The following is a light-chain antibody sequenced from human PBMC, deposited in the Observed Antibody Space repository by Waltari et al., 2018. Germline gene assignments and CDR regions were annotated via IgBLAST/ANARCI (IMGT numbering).Light chain of an antibody. CDR1: QSVSIY. CDR3: HQRSNWPIT. Sequence: EIVLTQSPATLSLSPGERATLSCRASQSVSIYLVWYQQKPGQTPRLLNYGASNMATGIPARFSGSGSGTDFTRTISSLESEDFTVYYWHQRSNWPITCGQGTRLEIK. CDR2: GAS. J-gene: IGKJ5*01. V-gene: IGKV3-11*01.